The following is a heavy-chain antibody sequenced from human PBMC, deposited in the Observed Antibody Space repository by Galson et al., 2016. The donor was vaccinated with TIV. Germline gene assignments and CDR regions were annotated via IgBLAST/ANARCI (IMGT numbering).Heavy chain of an antibody. V-gene: IGHV3-23*01. D-gene: IGHD3-3*02. Sequence: SLRLSCAASGFKFSNYAMDWVRQGPGKGLEWVSSITGSGTTTHYAESLKGRFTISRDNSKNTLYLQISGIRAEESAIYFCAKNPHSIPLYYMDVWGHGTTLTVSS. CDR3: AKNPHSIPLYYMDV. CDR2: ITGSGTTT. CDR1: GFKFSNYA. J-gene: IGHJ6*03.